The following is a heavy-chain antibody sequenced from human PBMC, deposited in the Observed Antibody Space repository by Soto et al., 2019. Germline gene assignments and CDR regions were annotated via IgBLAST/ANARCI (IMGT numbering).Heavy chain of an antibody. D-gene: IGHD5-18*01. CDR1: GFSLSTSGVG. V-gene: IGHV2-5*02. CDR3: AHSPGYSYASH. Sequence: QITLKESGPTLVKPTQTLTLTCTFSGFSLSTSGVGVGWISQPPGKALEWLALIYWDNDKRYSPSLKSRLTTTKYTDKKQVVLTISNMSPVDTATYYCAHSPGYSYASHWGQGTLGTVSS. CDR2: IYWDNDK. J-gene: IGHJ4*02.